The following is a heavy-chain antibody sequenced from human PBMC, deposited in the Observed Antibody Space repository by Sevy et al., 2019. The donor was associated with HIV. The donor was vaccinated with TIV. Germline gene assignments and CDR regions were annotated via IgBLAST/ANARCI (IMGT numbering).Heavy chain of an antibody. V-gene: IGHV1-24*01. D-gene: IGHD3-16*01. CDR1: GKNLNDLP. CDR3: ATTREYYEDNSGYLDY. Sequence: ASVKVSCKVSGKNLNDLPMHWVRQAPGKGLEWMGRFDPEDGGRIYAQKFQGRVTMTEDTSRDTAYMELNSLRSEDTAMYYCATTREYYEDNSGYLDYWGQGILVTVSS. CDR2: FDPEDGGR. J-gene: IGHJ4*02.